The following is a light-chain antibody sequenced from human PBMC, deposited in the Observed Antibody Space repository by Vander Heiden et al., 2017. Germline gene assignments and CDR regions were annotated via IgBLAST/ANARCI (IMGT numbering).Light chain of an antibody. V-gene: IGKV3-20*01. J-gene: IGKJ3*01. Sequence: PGERATLSCTASQSLTSGYLAWYQQKPGQAPRLVISGASSRATGIPDRFYGSGSGTDFTLTISRMGPEDYAVYYCQRYGGSPLFTFGPGTKVDIK. CDR3: QRYGGSPLFT. CDR1: QSLTSGY. CDR2: GAS.